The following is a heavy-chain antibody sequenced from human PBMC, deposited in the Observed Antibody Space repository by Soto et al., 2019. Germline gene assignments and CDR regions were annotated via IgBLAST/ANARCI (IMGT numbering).Heavy chain of an antibody. V-gene: IGHV1-69*13. Sequence: SVKVACKASGGTFSSYAISWVRQATGQGLEWMGGIIPIFGTANYAQKFQGRVTITADESTSTAYMELSSLRSEDTAVYYCASPYCGGDCYSQYYYYYYGMDVWGQGTTVTVSS. J-gene: IGHJ6*02. CDR3: ASPYCGGDCYSQYYYYYYGMDV. CDR1: GGTFSSYA. CDR2: IIPIFGTA. D-gene: IGHD2-21*02.